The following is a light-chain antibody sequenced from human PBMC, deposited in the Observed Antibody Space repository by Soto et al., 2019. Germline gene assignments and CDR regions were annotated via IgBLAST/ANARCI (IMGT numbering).Light chain of an antibody. CDR1: SSDVGGYNY. J-gene: IGLJ1*01. CDR3: NSYTTSSTYV. V-gene: IGLV2-14*01. CDR2: EVN. Sequence: QSALTQPASVSGSPGQSITISCTGTSSDVGGYNYVSWYQQHPGKAPKLMIYEVNNRLSGVSNRFSGSKSGNTASLTISGLEAGDEADYYCNSYTTSSTYVFGTGTKVTVL.